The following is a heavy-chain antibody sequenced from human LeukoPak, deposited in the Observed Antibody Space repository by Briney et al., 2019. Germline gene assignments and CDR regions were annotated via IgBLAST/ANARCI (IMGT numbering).Heavy chain of an antibody. CDR1: GFNLSSYR. D-gene: IGHD4-17*01. CDR2: IKQDGSDN. CDR3: AREASDRLRPIDY. J-gene: IGHJ4*02. V-gene: IGHV3-7*04. Sequence: GGSMPLPCAASGFNLSSYRMSWVRQAPGKGLEWVANIKQDGSDNNGGATVTQRFTISRDHAKNSLYLQMNSLRDEDTAVYYCAREASDRLRPIDYWGQGTLVTVSS.